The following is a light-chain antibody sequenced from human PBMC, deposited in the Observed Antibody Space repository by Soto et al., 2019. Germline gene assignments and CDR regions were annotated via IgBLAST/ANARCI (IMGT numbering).Light chain of an antibody. J-gene: IGKJ3*01. Sequence: DIQMTQSPSSLSASVGDRVTITCRASQSISSYLNWYQQKPGKAPKLLIYAASSLQSGVPSRFSGSGSGTDFTLTISSLEPEDFAVYYCQQRSTWPTFGPGTKVDIK. CDR1: QSISSY. CDR3: QQRSTWPT. V-gene: IGKV1-39*01. CDR2: AAS.